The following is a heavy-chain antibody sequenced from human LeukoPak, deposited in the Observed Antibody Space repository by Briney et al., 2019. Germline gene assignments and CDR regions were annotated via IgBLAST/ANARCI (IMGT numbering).Heavy chain of an antibody. Sequence: GGSLKLSCKASGFTFSSYAMSWVRQAPGKGLEWVSSISGSGGSTYYAHSVQGRVTISRDTSKNTLYMEMSSLRAEDTAVYYCAKGAAAGSRWVVGVWGKGTTVTVSS. J-gene: IGHJ6*01. CDR1: GFTFSSYA. CDR3: AKGAAAGSRWVVGV. CDR2: ISGSGGST. D-gene: IGHD6-13*01. V-gene: IGHV3-23*01.